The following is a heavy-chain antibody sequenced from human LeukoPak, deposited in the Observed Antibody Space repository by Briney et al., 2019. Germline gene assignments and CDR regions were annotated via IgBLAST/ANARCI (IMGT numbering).Heavy chain of an antibody. D-gene: IGHD2-2*01. J-gene: IGHJ5*02. CDR3: ARGGVFCSSSTCPLNWLDP. Sequence: ASVKVSCKASGYTFTNFGITWVRQAPGQGLEWMGWISAYNGNTKYAQKVQGRVTMTTDTSTGTAYMELRSLRSDDAAVYYCARGGVFCSSSTCPLNWLDPWGQGTLVTVSS. CDR2: ISAYNGNT. V-gene: IGHV1-18*01. CDR1: GYTFTNFG.